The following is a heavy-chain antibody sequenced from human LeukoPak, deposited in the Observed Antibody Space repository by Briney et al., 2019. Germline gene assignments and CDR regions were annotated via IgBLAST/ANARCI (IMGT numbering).Heavy chain of an antibody. D-gene: IGHD2-21*01. Sequence: GGSLRLSCAASGFTFSSYGMHWVRQAPGKGLDWVAVIWYDGSNKYYAGSVKGRFTISRDNSKNPLYLQMNSLRAEDTAVYYCARDNSANFDYWGQGTLVTVSS. V-gene: IGHV3-33*01. J-gene: IGHJ4*02. CDR3: ARDNSANFDY. CDR1: GFTFSSYG. CDR2: IWYDGSNK.